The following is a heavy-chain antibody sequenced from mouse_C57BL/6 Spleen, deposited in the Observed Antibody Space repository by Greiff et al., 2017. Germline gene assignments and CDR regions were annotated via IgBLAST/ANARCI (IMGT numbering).Heavy chain of an antibody. CDR1: GYAFSSSW. CDR2: IYPGDGDT. J-gene: IGHJ1*03. V-gene: IGHV1-82*01. Sequence: VQRVESGPELVKPGASVKISCKASGYAFSSSWMNWVKQRPGKGLEWIGRIYPGDGDTNYNGKFKGKATLTADKPSSTAYMQRSSLTSEDSAVYFCARLLRGYFDVWGTGTTVTVSS. D-gene: IGHD1-1*01. CDR3: ARLLRGYFDV.